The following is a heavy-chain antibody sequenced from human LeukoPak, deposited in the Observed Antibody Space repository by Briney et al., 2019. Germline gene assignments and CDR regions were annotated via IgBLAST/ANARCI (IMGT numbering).Heavy chain of an antibody. D-gene: IGHD6-19*01. CDR2: ISYDGSNK. V-gene: IGHV3-30*04. CDR3: ARDADSSGWYYFDY. CDR1: GFTFSSYA. J-gene: IGHJ4*02. Sequence: PGRSLRLFCAASGFTFSSYAMHWVRQARGKGLEWVAVISYDGSNKYYADSVKGRFTISRDNSKNTLYLQMNSLRAEDTAVYYCARDADSSGWYYFDYWGQGTLVTVSS.